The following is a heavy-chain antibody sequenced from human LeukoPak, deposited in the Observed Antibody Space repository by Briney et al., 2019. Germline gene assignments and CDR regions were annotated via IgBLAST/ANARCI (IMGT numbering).Heavy chain of an antibody. J-gene: IGHJ4*02. D-gene: IGHD6-6*01. CDR1: GFTFSSNS. CDR3: ARSDHSSSSSYFDY. V-gene: IGHV3-21*01. CDR2: ISSSGSYI. Sequence: GGSLRLSCAASGFTFSSNSMNWVRQAPGKGLEWVSSISSSGSYIYYADSVKGRFTISRDNAKNSLYLQMNSLRAEDTAVYYCARSDHSSSSSYFDYWGQGTLVTVSS.